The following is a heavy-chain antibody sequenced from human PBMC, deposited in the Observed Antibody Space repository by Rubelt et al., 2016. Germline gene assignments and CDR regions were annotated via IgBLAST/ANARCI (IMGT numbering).Heavy chain of an antibody. D-gene: IGHD3-9*01. CDR3: TRLESDWAGDAFDI. CDR1: GFSFSNAW. CDR2: IRSKANSYAT. J-gene: IGHJ3*02. V-gene: IGHV3-73*01. Sequence: EVQLVESGGGLVKPGGSLRLSCAASGFSFSNAWMSWVRQAPGKGLEWVGRIRSKANSYATAYAASVKGRFTISRDDSKNTAYLQMNSLKTEDTAVYYCTRLESDWAGDAFDIWGQGTMVTVSS.